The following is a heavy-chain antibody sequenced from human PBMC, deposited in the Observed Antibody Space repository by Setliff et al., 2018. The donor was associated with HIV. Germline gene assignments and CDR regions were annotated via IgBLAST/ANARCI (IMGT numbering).Heavy chain of an antibody. CDR3: ARVSITYWYSIPRDYYYYMDV. Sequence: LTCTVSGGSTSSYYWSWIRQPPGEGLEWIGYIFYSGSTNYNPSLKSRVTISLDTSKNQFSLKVSSVTAADTAVYYCARVSITYWYSIPRDYYYYMDVWGEGTTVTVSS. CDR2: IFYSGST. CDR1: GGSTSSYY. D-gene: IGHD2-8*02. V-gene: IGHV4-59*12. J-gene: IGHJ6*03.